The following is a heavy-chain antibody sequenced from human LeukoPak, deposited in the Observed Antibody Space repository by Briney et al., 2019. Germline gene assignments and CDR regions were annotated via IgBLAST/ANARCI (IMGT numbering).Heavy chain of an antibody. CDR3: ARHSTGQLRDAFDI. D-gene: IGHD2/OR15-2a*01. V-gene: IGHV3-23*01. CDR2: ISGSGGST. CDR1: GFTFSSYA. Sequence: GGSLRLSCAASGFTFSSYAMSWVRQAPGKGLEWVAAISGSGGSTYYPDSVKGRFTISRDNSKNTLYLQMNSLRAEDTAVYYCARHSTGQLRDAFDIWGQGTMVTVSS. J-gene: IGHJ3*02.